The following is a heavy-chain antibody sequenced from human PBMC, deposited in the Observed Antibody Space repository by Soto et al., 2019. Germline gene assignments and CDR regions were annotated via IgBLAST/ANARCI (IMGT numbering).Heavy chain of an antibody. CDR3: AKAAYGDYEAGYFDY. Sequence: EVQLVESGGGLVQPGRSLRLSCAASGFTFDDYAMHWVRQAPGKCLEWVSGISWNSGSIGYADPVKGRFTISRDNAKNPLYLHMNSMRAEDTALYYCAKAAYGDYEAGYFDYWGQGTLVTVSS. J-gene: IGHJ4*02. V-gene: IGHV3-9*01. CDR1: GFTFDDYA. D-gene: IGHD4-17*01. CDR2: ISWNSGSI.